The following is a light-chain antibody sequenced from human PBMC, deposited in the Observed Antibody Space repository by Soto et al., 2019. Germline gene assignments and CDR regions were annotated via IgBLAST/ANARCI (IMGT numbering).Light chain of an antibody. CDR1: QSVSTY. Sequence: EIVLTQSPATLSLSPGARATLSCRASQSVSTYLAWYQQKPGQAPRLLIYDASNWATGVPARFSGSGSGTDFTLTISSLEPEDFAVYYCQQRRNWPITFGQGTRLEIK. J-gene: IGKJ5*01. CDR2: DAS. CDR3: QQRRNWPIT. V-gene: IGKV3-11*01.